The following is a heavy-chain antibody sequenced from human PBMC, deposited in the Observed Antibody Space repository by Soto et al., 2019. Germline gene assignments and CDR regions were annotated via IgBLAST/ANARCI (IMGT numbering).Heavy chain of an antibody. Sequence: GASVKVSCKASGGTFSSYAISWVRQAPGQGLEWMGGIIPIFGTANYAQKFQGRVTITADESTSTAYMELSSLRSEDTAVYYCARGGQGHGVDTAIYYYYYGMDVWGQGTTVTVSS. J-gene: IGHJ6*02. CDR1: GGTFSSYA. V-gene: IGHV1-69*13. CDR2: IIPIFGTA. D-gene: IGHD5-18*01. CDR3: ARGGQGHGVDTAIYYYYYGMDV.